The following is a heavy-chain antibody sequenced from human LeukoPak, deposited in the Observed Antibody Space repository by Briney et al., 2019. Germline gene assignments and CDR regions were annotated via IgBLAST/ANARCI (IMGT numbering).Heavy chain of an antibody. CDR2: INWNGGST. V-gene: IGHV3-20*01. Sequence: GGSLRLSCAASGFTFDDYGMSWVRQAPGKGLEWVSGINWNGGSTGYADSVKGRFTISRDNAKNSLYLQMNSLRAEDTALYHCAASFGDYVNWFDPWGQGTLVPVSS. D-gene: IGHD4-17*01. CDR3: AASFGDYVNWFDP. CDR1: GFTFDDYG. J-gene: IGHJ5*02.